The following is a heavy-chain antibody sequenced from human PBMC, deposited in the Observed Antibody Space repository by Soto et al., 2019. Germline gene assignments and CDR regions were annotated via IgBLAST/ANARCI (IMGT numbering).Heavy chain of an antibody. Sequence: PGGSLRLSCAASGFTFSSYAMHWVRQAPGKGQEWVAVISYDGSNKYYADSVKGRFTISRDNSKNTLYLQMNSLRAEDTAVYYYARDSVVGKQWLGKLYYYYYGMDVWGQGTTVTVSS. J-gene: IGHJ6*02. CDR2: ISYDGSNK. CDR3: ARDSVVGKQWLGKLYYYYYGMDV. D-gene: IGHD6-19*01. V-gene: IGHV3-30-3*01. CDR1: GFTFSSYA.